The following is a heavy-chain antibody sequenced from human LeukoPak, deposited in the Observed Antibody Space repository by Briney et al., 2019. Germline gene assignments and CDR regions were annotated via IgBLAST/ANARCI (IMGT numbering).Heavy chain of an antibody. CDR2: INQDGSEK. CDR1: GFSFSNYW. V-gene: IGHV3-7*01. D-gene: IGHD6-13*01. J-gene: IGHJ6*03. CDR3: ARVVGLTGYSSSWYSGYYYYMDV. Sequence: GGSLRLSCGASGFSFSNYWMNWVRQAPGKGLEWVANINQDGSEKYYVDSVKGRFTISRDNAKNSVYLQMGSLRAEDTAVYYCARVVGLTGYSSSWYSGYYYYMDVWGKGTTVTVSS.